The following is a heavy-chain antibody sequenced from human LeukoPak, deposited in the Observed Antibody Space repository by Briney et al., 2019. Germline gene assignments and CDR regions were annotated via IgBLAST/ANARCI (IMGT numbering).Heavy chain of an antibody. CDR1: GFDISYNY. Sequence: PGGSLRLSCAASGFDISYNYVGWVRQAPGKGLEWVSVIHTGGTTHYTDSVKGRFTISKDNSNNTVYLQMNSVRVEDTAVYYCAREKAATDAFDIWGQGTMVTVSS. CDR3: AREKAATDAFDI. D-gene: IGHD6-13*01. CDR2: IHTGGTT. V-gene: IGHV3-53*01. J-gene: IGHJ3*02.